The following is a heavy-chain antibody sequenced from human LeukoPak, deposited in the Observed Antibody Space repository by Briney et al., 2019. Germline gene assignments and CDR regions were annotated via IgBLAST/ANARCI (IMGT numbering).Heavy chain of an antibody. J-gene: IGHJ4*02. V-gene: IGHV3-7*01. CDR3: ARQPVSPHDYFDS. D-gene: IGHD6-13*01. CDR1: GFTFSSYA. Sequence: GGSLRLSCAASGFTFSSYAMSWVRQAPGKGLEWVANIKEDGSVQYYVDSVKGRFTISGDNVKKSLYLQLNSLRAEDTAIYYCARQPVSPHDYFDSWGQGTLVTVSS. CDR2: IKEDGSVQ.